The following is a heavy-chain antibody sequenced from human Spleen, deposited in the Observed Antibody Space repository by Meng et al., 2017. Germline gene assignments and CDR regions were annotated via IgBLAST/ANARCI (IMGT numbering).Heavy chain of an antibody. CDR1: GGSFSDYY. D-gene: IGHD5-18*01. J-gene: IGHJ4*02. CDR2: VYYNGHT. CDR3: ARGGGGGYTYGLAY. V-gene: IGHV4-34*11. Sequence: QVQLQQWGAGLLKPSETLSLTCVVSGGSFSDYYWSWIRQPPGKGLEWIGYVYYNGHTSYKPSLKSRVTISMDTSKRQFSLKLTSVTAADAAVYYCARGGGGGYTYGLAYWGQGILVTVSS.